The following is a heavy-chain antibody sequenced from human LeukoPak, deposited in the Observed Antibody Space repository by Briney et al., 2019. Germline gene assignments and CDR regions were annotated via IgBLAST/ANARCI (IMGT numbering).Heavy chain of an antibody. V-gene: IGHV3-30*04. CDR3: ARQQAGGYYGH. J-gene: IGHJ4*02. D-gene: IGHD3-10*01. Sequence: GRSLRLSCAASGFTFSSYVMHWVRQAPGKGLEWVAIISYDGSNEYYADSVKGRFTISRDNSKNTLYLQMNSLRAEDTAVYYCARQQAGGYYGHWGQGTLVTVSS. CDR1: GFTFSSYV. CDR2: ISYDGSNE.